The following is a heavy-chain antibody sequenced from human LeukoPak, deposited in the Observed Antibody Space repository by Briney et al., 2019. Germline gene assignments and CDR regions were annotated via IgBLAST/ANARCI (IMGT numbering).Heavy chain of an antibody. Sequence: ASVKVSCKASGYTFTSYGISWVRQAPGQGLEWMGWISAYNGNTNYAQKLRGRVTMTTDTSTSTAYMELRSLRSDDTAVYYCARDEYSSVPYSSSSGGDYWGQGTLVAVSS. D-gene: IGHD6-6*01. J-gene: IGHJ4*02. CDR2: ISAYNGNT. CDR1: GYTFTSYG. V-gene: IGHV1-18*01. CDR3: ARDEYSSVPYSSSSGGDY.